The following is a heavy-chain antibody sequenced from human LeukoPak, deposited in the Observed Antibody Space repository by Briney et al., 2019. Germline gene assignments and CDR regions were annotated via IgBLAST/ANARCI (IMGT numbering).Heavy chain of an antibody. CDR2: IYSGGST. D-gene: IGHD6-19*01. V-gene: IGHV3-66*01. Sequence: GGSLRLSCAASGFTVSSNYMSWARQAPGKGLEWVSVIYSGGSTYYADSVKGRFTISRDNSKNTLYLQMNSLRAEDTAVYYCMIAVAGREFDIWGQGTMVTVSS. CDR3: MIAVAGREFDI. J-gene: IGHJ3*02. CDR1: GFTVSSNY.